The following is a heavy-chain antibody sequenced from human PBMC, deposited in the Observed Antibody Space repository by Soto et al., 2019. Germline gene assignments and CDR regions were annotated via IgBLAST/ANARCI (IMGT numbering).Heavy chain of an antibody. Sequence: GGSLRLSCAASGFTFSSYAMSWVRQAPGKGLEWVSAISGSGGSTYYADSVKGRFTISRDNSKNTLYLQMNSLRAEDTAVYYCAKDLFSATSSYYMDVWGKGTTVTVSS. D-gene: IGHD3-10*02. CDR3: AKDLFSATSSYYMDV. CDR1: GFTFSSYA. J-gene: IGHJ6*03. V-gene: IGHV3-23*01. CDR2: ISGSGGST.